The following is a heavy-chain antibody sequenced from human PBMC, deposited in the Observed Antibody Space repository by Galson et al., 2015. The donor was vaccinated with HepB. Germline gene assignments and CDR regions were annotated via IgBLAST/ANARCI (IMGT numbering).Heavy chain of an antibody. CDR1: GFTFSSYS. V-gene: IGHV3-48*02. CDR2: ISSSSSTI. CDR3: ARDQTHCSSTSCYTNYYYYGMDV. Sequence: SLRLSCAASGFTFSSYSMNWVRQAPGKGLEWVSYISSSSSTIYYADSVKGRFTISRDNAKNSLYLQMNSLRDEDTAVYYCARDQTHCSSTSCYTNYYYYGMDVWGQGTTVTVSS. D-gene: IGHD2-2*02. J-gene: IGHJ6*02.